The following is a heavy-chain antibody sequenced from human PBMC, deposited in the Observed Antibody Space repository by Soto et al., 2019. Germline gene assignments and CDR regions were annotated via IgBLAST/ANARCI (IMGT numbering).Heavy chain of an antibody. CDR3: ARDPPGTFTGMDV. CDR2: IYHSGST. D-gene: IGHD1-26*01. V-gene: IGHV4-4*02. J-gene: IGHJ6*02. Sequence: SETLSLTCAVSGGSSSSSNWWSWVRQPPGKGLEWIGEIYHSGSTNYNPSLKSRVTISVDKSKNQFSLKLSSVTAADTAVYYCARDPPGTFTGMDVWGQGTTVTVSS. CDR1: GGSSSSSNW.